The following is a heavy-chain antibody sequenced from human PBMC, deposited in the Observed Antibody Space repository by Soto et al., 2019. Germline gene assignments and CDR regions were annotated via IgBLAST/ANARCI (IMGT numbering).Heavy chain of an antibody. V-gene: IGHV5-51*01. CDR2: IYPGDLDT. J-gene: IGHJ6*02. CDR1: GYSFSSFW. Sequence: GASLKISCKGSGYSFSSFWGAWVRQTPGKGLEWLGIIYPGDLDTRYTSSFQGHVIISADKSSNTVYLQWSSLKASDTAMYYCARSIAVTGTYFSGLDVWGQGTPVTVSS. CDR3: ARSIAVTGTYFSGLDV. D-gene: IGHD6-19*01.